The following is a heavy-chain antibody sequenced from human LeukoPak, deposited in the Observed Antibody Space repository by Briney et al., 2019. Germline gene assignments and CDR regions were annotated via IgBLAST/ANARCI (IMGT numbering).Heavy chain of an antibody. J-gene: IGHJ6*03. CDR3: AIYDSNYYYMDV. Sequence: SETLSLTCTVSGGSISSYYWSWIRQPPGKGLEWIGYIYTSGSTNYNPSLKSRVTISVDTSKNQFSLKLSSVTAADTAVYYCAIYDSNYYYMDVWGKGSTVTVSS. CDR1: GGSISSYY. CDR2: IYTSGST. V-gene: IGHV4-4*09. D-gene: IGHD3-3*01.